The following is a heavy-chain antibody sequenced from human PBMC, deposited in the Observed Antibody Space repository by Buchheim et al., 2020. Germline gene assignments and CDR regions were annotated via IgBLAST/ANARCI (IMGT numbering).Heavy chain of an antibody. CDR3: AREADAFDI. V-gene: IGHV3-48*03. CDR1: GFIFSSYQ. Sequence: EVQLVESGGGMVQPGGSLRLSCTASGFIFSSYQMNWVRQAPGKGLEWVSYITSSGDTTYYADSVKGRFTISRDNAENSRSLQMNSLRAEDTAVYYCAREADAFDIWGQGT. CDR2: ITSSGDTT. J-gene: IGHJ3*02.